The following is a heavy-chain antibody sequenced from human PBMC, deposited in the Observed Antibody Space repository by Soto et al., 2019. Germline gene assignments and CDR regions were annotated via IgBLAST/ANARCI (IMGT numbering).Heavy chain of an antibody. Sequence: QLQLQESGPGLVKPSETLSLTCTVSGGSISSSSYYWGWIRQPPGKWLEWIGSIYYSGSTYYNPSLKGRVTIAVDTSTNQFALKLSSVTAADTAVYYCARHRRPCRGSLGYFDYWGHGTLVTVSS. CDR1: GGSISSSSYY. V-gene: IGHV4-39*01. D-gene: IGHD3-16*01. CDR3: ARHRRPCRGSLGYFDY. CDR2: IYYSGST. J-gene: IGHJ4*01.